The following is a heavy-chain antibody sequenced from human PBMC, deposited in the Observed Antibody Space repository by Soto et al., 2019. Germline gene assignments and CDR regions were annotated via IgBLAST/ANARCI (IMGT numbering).Heavy chain of an antibody. J-gene: IGHJ4*02. CDR1: GDTFATHW. CDR3: ARLELTGLDN. CDR2: IYPGDSDT. V-gene: IGHV5-51*01. Sequence: PGESRKISSKGSGDTFATHWIACVRQMPGKGLEWLGMIYPGDSDTRYSPSFQGQVTISADKSFSTAYLQWSSLKASDTAIYFCARLELTGLDNWGQGTPVTVS. D-gene: IGHD3-9*01.